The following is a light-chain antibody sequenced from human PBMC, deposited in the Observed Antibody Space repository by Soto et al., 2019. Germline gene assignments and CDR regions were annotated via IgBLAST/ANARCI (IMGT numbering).Light chain of an antibody. CDR1: QSVSHA. J-gene: IGKJ2*01. V-gene: IGKV3-11*01. Sequence: EVVLTQSPATLSLSPGDRATLSCRASQSVSHALAWYQQKPGQAPRLLIHDASSRATGIPARFSGSGSETDFTLTISSLQSDDSATYFCQQYSHLVTFGQGTKLEIK. CDR2: DAS. CDR3: QQYSHLVT.